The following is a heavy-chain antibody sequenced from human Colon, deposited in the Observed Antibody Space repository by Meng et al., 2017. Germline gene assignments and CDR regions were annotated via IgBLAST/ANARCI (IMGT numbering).Heavy chain of an antibody. CDR2: ISHTGDT. Sequence: QGQVQQWGAGLLKPPETLSLTCAISGASFSGYYWTWVRQPPGKGLEWIGEISHTGDTSYNPSLSSRVTISRDTSKNQFSLSLTSVTAADTAVYYCARGPHSAWPLLAYWGQGTLVTVSS. D-gene: IGHD1-26*01. CDR3: ARGPHSAWPLLAY. CDR1: GASFSGYY. J-gene: IGHJ4*02. V-gene: IGHV4-34*01.